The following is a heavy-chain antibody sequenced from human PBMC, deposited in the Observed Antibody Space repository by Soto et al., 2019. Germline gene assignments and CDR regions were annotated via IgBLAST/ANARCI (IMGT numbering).Heavy chain of an antibody. CDR2: MSHDGSNT. V-gene: IGHV3-30-3*01. Sequence: GGSLRLACTTSGFLFNTYAMHWVRHAPGKGLEWVAVMSHDGSNTYYADSVKGRFTISRGNSKNTLQLQTNSLTAEAPAVSYCEKRGDIVELSSTFVGYGMDVWGKGTTVTVSS. CDR1: GFLFNTYA. CDR3: EKRGDIVELSSTFVGYGMDV. D-gene: IGHD2-15*01. J-gene: IGHJ6*04.